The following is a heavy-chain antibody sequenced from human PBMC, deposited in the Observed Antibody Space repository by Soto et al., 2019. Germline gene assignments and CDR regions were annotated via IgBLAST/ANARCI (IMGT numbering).Heavy chain of an antibody. Sequence: SETLSLTFAVYSGSFSGYYWSWIRQPPGKGLEWIGEINHSGSANYNPSLESRVTLSVDTSKNQFSLKVSSVTAADTAVYYCATKRNYDILTGYYLHYFDNWGQGTLVTVSS. V-gene: IGHV4-34*01. CDR2: INHSGSA. CDR1: SGSFSGYY. CDR3: ATKRNYDILTGYYLHYFDN. J-gene: IGHJ4*02. D-gene: IGHD3-9*01.